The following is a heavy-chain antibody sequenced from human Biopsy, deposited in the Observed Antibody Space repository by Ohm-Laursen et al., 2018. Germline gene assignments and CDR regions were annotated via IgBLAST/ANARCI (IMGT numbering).Heavy chain of an antibody. Sequence: SVKVSCKPSGYSFTSYYMHWVRQAPGQGLEWMGMINPSGSTTSYLQIFQGRVTMTRDTSKSTVYMELSSLRSADTAVYFCARNTGWYGDLYYFDYWGQGTLVTVSS. V-gene: IGHV1-46*01. J-gene: IGHJ4*02. CDR3: ARNTGWYGDLYYFDY. D-gene: IGHD6-19*01. CDR1: GYSFTSYY. CDR2: INPSGSTT.